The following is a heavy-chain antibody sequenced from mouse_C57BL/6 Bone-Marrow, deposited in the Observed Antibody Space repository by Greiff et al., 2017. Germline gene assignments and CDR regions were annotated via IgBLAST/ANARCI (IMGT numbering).Heavy chain of an antibody. J-gene: IGHJ2*01. V-gene: IGHV1-50*01. Sequence: VQLQQPGAELVKPGASVKLSCKASGYTFTSYWMQWVKQRPGQGLEWIGEIDPSDSYTNYNQKVKGKATLTVDASSSTAYMQLSSLTSEDSAVYYCSRGGPYYWGQGTTLTVSS. CDR1: GYTFTSYW. CDR3: SRGGPYY. CDR2: IDPSDSYT.